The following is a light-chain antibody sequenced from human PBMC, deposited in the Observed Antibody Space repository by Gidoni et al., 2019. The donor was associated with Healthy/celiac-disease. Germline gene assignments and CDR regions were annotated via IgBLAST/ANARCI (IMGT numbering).Light chain of an antibody. CDR1: QSVSSY. CDR3: QQRSNSWT. V-gene: IGKV3-11*01. Sequence: EIVLTQSPATLSLSPGERATLSCRASQSVSSYLAWYQQKPGQAPRLLIYDACNRATGIPARFSGSGSGTDFTLTISSLEPEDFAVYYCQQRSNSWTFGQGTKVEIK. J-gene: IGKJ1*01. CDR2: DAC.